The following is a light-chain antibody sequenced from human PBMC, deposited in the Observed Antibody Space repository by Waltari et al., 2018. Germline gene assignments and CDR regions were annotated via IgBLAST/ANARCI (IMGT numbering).Light chain of an antibody. J-gene: IGLJ1*01. Sequence: SYVLTQPPSVSVAPGETARITCGGNNIGTKSVHWYQQKPGQAPVLVISDDSDRRSGIPGRFSGSNSGNAATLTISRVEAGDEAEYFCQVWDANNEPGVFGTGTEVTVL. CDR2: DDS. V-gene: IGLV3-21*04. CDR1: NIGTKS. CDR3: QVWDANNEPGV.